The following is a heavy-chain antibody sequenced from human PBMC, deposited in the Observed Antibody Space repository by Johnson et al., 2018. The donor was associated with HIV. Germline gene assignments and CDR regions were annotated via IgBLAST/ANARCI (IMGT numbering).Heavy chain of an antibody. V-gene: IGHV3-30*02. J-gene: IGHJ3*01. D-gene: IGHD1-26*01. CDR2: IRYDGSNK. CDR1: GFTFSTYA. Sequence: QVQLVESGGGLAQPGGSRRLSCAASGFTFSTYAMHWVRQAPGKGLEWVAFIRYDGSNKYYADSVKGRFIISRDNSKNTLLLQMNSLRVDDTAVYYCAREGVSGSYYDAFDLWGQGTMVTVSS. CDR3: AREGVSGSYYDAFDL.